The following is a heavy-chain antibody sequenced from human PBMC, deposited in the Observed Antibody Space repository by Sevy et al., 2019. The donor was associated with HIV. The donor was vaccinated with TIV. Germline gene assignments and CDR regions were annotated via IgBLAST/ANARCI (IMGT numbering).Heavy chain of an antibody. CDR1: GGSISSGGYY. CDR3: ARKYSSSSRYYYYGMDV. CDR2: IYYSGST. J-gene: IGHJ6*02. Sequence: SETLSLTCTVSGGSISSGGYYWSWIRQHPGKGLEWIGYIYYSGSTYYNPSLKSRVTISVDTSKNQFSLKLSSVTAADTAVYYCARKYSSSSRYYYYGMDVWGPGTTVTVSS. V-gene: IGHV4-31*03. D-gene: IGHD6-6*01.